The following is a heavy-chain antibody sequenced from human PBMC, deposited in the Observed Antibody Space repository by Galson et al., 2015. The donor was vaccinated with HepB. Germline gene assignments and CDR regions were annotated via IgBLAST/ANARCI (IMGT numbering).Heavy chain of an antibody. CDR1: GFTFSSYW. J-gene: IGHJ6*02. Sequence: SLRLSCAASGFTFSSYWMHWVRQVPGKGLVWVSRINSDGSSTSYADSVKGRFIISRDNGKNTVYLQMNSLRAEDTAVYYCAREMEGYYYYGLDVWGQGTTVTVSS. D-gene: IGHD2-8*01. CDR2: INSDGSST. V-gene: IGHV3-74*01. CDR3: AREMEGYYYYGLDV.